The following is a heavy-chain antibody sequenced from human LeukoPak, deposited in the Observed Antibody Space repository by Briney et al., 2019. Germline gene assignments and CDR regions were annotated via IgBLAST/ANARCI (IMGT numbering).Heavy chain of an antibody. CDR1: GGSFSGYY. D-gene: IGHD1-1*01. J-gene: IGHJ4*02. V-gene: IGHV4-34*01. CDR2: INHSGGT. CDR3: ARSNYYFDY. Sequence: SETLSLTCAVYGGSFSGYYWSWIRQPPGKGLEWIGEINHSGGTNYNPSLKSRVTISVDTSKNQFSLKLSSVTAADTAVYYCARSNYYFDYWGQGTLVTVSS.